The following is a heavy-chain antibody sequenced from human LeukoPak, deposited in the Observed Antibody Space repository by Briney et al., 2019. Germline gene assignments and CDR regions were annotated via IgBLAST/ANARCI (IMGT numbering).Heavy chain of an antibody. J-gene: IGHJ6*02. CDR2: IIPIFGTA. D-gene: IGHD2-8*02. Sequence: ASVKVSCKASGYTFTSYAMNWVRQAPGQGLEWMGGIIPIFGTANYAQKFQGRVTITADESTSTAYMELSSLRSEDTAVYYCARGWGSNLHYYYGMDVWGQGTTVTVSS. CDR1: GYTFTSYA. V-gene: IGHV1-69*13. CDR3: ARGWGSNLHYYYGMDV.